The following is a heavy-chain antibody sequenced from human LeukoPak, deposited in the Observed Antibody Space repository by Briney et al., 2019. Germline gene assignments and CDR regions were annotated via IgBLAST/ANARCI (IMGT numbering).Heavy chain of an antibody. CDR2: IIDSGNT. V-gene: IGHV4-34*12. D-gene: IGHD4-17*01. Sequence: PSETLSLTCAVYGGSFSGYYWSWIRQPPGKGLEWIGEIIDSGNTNYNPSLKSRVTITVDTTKNQFSLKLSSVTAADTAVYYCARRAYGDYGWYFDSRGQGTLVTLSS. J-gene: IGHJ4*02. CDR3: ARRAYGDYGWYFDS. CDR1: GGSFSGYY.